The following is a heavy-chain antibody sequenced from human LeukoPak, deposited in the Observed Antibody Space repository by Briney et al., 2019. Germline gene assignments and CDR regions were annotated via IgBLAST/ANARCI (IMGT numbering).Heavy chain of an antibody. V-gene: IGHV4-34*01. J-gene: IGHJ4*02. D-gene: IGHD2-15*01. Sequence: PSETLSLTCAVYGGSFSGYYWSRIRQPPGKGLEWIGEINHSGSTNYNPSPKSRVTISVDTSKNQFSLKLSSVTAADTAAYYCARGRSEDIVVVVAATDFDYWGQGTLVTVSS. CDR2: INHSGST. CDR1: GGSFSGYY. CDR3: ARGRSEDIVVVVAATDFDY.